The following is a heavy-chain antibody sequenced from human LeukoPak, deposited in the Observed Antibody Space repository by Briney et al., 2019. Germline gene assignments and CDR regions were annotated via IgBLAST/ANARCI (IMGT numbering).Heavy chain of an antibody. Sequence: SETLSLTCTVSGGSISSYYWSWIRQPPGKGLEWIGYIYYSGSTNYNPSLKSRVTISVDTSKNQFSLKLSSVTAADTAVYYCARKTVDYDILTGYYYRGYFDHWGQGTLVTVSS. J-gene: IGHJ4*02. V-gene: IGHV4-59*01. CDR2: IYYSGST. CDR3: ARKTVDYDILTGYYYRGYFDH. CDR1: GGSISSYY. D-gene: IGHD3-9*01.